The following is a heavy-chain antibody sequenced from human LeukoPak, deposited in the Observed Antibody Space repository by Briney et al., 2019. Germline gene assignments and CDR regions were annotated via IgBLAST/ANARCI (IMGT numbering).Heavy chain of an antibody. D-gene: IGHD3-10*01. CDR2: ISYDGSNK. CDR3: AKDRYGSGRNRFDP. J-gene: IGHJ5*02. Sequence: GGSLRLSCAASGFTFSSYGMHWVRQAPGKGLEWVAVISYDGSNKYYTDSVKGRFTISRDNSKNTLYLQMNSLRAEDTAVYYCAKDRYGSGRNRFDPWGQGTLVTVSS. CDR1: GFTFSSYG. V-gene: IGHV3-30*18.